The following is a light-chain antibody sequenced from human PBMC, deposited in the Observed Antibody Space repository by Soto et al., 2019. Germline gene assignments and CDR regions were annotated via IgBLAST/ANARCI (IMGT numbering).Light chain of an antibody. Sequence: DIQMTQSPSSLSASVGDRVTITCQASQNIDMYLNWYQQKPGKAPRVLISGASNLQSGVPSRFSGSGSGTEFTLTISSLQPGDFATYYCQQSYSTPWRFGQGTKVDIK. J-gene: IGKJ1*01. CDR3: QQSYSTPWR. CDR2: GAS. V-gene: IGKV1-39*01. CDR1: QNIDMY.